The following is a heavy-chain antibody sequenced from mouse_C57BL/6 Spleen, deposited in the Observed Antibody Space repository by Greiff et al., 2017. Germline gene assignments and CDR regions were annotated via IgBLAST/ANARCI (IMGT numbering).Heavy chain of an antibody. CDR2: IDPSDSET. Sequence: VQLQQPGAELVRPGSSVKLSCKASGYTFTSYWMHWVKQRPIQGLEWIGNIDPSDSETHYNQKFKDKDTLTVDKSSSTAYMQLSSLTSEDSAVYYCARSTMITTTADYAMDYWGQGTSVTVSS. CDR1: GYTFTSYW. V-gene: IGHV1-52*01. D-gene: IGHD2-4*01. J-gene: IGHJ4*01. CDR3: ARSTMITTTADYAMDY.